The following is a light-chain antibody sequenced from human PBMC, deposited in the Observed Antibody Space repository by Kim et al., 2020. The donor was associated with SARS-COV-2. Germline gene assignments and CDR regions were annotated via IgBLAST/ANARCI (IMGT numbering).Light chain of an antibody. V-gene: IGLV2-14*01. CDR2: DVS. J-gene: IGLJ3*02. Sequence: QSALTQPASVSGSPGQSITISCTGTSSDVGGYNYVSWYQQHPGKAPKLMIYDVSKRPSGVSNRFSGSKSGNTASLTISGLQAEDEADYYCNSYTSSSTWVFGGGTKVTVL. CDR1: SSDVGGYNY. CDR3: NSYTSSSTWV.